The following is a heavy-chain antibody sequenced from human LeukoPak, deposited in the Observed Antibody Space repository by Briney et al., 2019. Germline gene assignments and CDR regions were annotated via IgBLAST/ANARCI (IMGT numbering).Heavy chain of an antibody. J-gene: IGHJ3*02. CDR1: GGTFSSYA. CDR2: IIPILGIA. CDR3: ARARNTASDLTDAFDI. D-gene: IGHD5-18*01. V-gene: IGHV1-69*04. Sequence: ASVKVSCKASGGTFSSYAISWVRQAPGQGLEWMGRIIPILGIANYAQKFQGRVTITADKSTSTAYMELSSLRSEDTAVYYCARARNTASDLTDAFDIWGQGTMVTVSS.